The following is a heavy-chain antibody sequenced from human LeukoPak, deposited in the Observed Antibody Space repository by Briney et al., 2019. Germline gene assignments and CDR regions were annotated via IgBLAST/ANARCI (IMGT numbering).Heavy chain of an antibody. J-gene: IGHJ4*02. Sequence: GGSLRLSCAAPGFTFSSYWMSWVRQAPGKGLEWVANIKQDGSEKYYVDSVKGRFTISRDNAKNSLYLQMNSLRAEDTAVYYCATMARGVIIGGDYWGQGTLVTVSS. CDR1: GFTFSSYW. D-gene: IGHD3-10*01. CDR2: IKQDGSEK. CDR3: ATMARGVIIGGDY. V-gene: IGHV3-7*01.